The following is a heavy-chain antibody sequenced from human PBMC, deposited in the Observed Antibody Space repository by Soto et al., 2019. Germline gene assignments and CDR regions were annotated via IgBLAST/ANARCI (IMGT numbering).Heavy chain of an antibody. CDR1: GDSFTSYW. CDR3: ARLSRISGWPYNEFDT. CDR2: IYPGDSDT. V-gene: IGHV5-51*01. J-gene: IGHJ5*02. Sequence: PGESLKISCKGSGDSFTSYWIGWVRQMPGKGLEWMGIIYPGDSDTRYSPSFQGQVTISADKSISTAYLQWSSLKASDTAMYYCARLSRISGWPYNEFDTLCQGTLVTVSA. D-gene: IGHD6-25*01.